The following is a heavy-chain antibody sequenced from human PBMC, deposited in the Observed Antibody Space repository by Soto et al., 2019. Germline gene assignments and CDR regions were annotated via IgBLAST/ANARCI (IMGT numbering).Heavy chain of an antibody. CDR1: GFTFSSYW. V-gene: IGHV3-74*01. Sequence: GGSLRLSCAASGFTFSSYWMHWVRQAPGKGLVWVSHINSDGSSTTYADSVKGRFTISRDNAKNTLYLQMNSLRAEDTAVYYCVRDDPGLGLDYWGLGTLVTVSS. CDR3: VRDDPGLGLDY. J-gene: IGHJ4*02. D-gene: IGHD1-26*01. CDR2: INSDGSST.